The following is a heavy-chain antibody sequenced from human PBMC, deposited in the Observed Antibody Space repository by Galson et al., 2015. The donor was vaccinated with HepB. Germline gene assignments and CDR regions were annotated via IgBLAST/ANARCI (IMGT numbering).Heavy chain of an antibody. CDR1: GGTFSSYA. D-gene: IGHD2-15*01. Sequence: SVKVSCKASGGTFSSYAISWVRQAPGQGLEWMGGIIPIFGTANYAQKFQGRVTITADESTSTAYMELSSLRSEDTAVYYCARGSLDIVVVAAANGMDVWGQGTTVTVSS. CDR2: IIPIFGTA. CDR3: ARGSLDIVVVAAANGMDV. V-gene: IGHV1-69*13. J-gene: IGHJ6*02.